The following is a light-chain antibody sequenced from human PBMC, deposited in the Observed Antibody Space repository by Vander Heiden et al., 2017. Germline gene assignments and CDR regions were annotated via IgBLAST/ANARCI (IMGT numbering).Light chain of an antibody. J-gene: IGLJ1*01. CDR1: SIDVGNYNL. CDR2: DVS. CDR3: CSYAGSSSYV. Sequence: QSALTQPASVSGSPGQSITISCTGTSIDVGNYNLVSWYQQHPGKAPKLMIYDVSKRPSGVSNRFSGSKSGNTASLTISGLQAEDEADYYCCSYAGSSSYVFGTGTKVTVL. V-gene: IGLV2-23*02.